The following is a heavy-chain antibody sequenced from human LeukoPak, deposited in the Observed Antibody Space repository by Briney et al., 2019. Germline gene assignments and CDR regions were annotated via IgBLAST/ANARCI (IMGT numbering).Heavy chain of an antibody. CDR3: ARPSGRSGYHFDY. CDR2: IYYSGST. D-gene: IGHD3-3*01. Sequence: PSETLSLTCTVSGGSISSSSYYWGWIRQPPGKGLEWIGSIYYSGSTYYNPSLKSRVTISVDTSKNQFSLKLSSVTAADTAVYYCARPSGRSGYHFDYWGQGTLVTVSS. CDR1: GGSISSSSYY. J-gene: IGHJ4*02. V-gene: IGHV4-39*01.